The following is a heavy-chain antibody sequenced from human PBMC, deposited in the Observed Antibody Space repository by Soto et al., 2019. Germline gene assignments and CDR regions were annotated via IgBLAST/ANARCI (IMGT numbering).Heavy chain of an antibody. CDR2: ISNSGST. V-gene: IGHV4-30-4*01. Sequence: SETLSLTCTVSGGTVTSDEDYWTWIRQSPGKGLEWIGYISNSGSTGYNPSLKTRLSMSVDRSKNQFTLRLTSVTAADTAVYFCATESGSTYGYFDHWGQGTQVTVSS. CDR3: ATESGSTYGYFDH. J-gene: IGHJ4*02. CDR1: GGTVTSDEDY. D-gene: IGHD5-18*01.